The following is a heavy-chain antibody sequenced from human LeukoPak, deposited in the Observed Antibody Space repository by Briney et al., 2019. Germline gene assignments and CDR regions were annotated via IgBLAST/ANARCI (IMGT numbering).Heavy chain of an antibody. CDR1: GYTFTGYY. Sequence: ASVKVSCKASGYTFTGYYLHWVRQAPGQGLEWMGWINPNSGGTNYAQKFQGRVTMTRDTSISTAYMELSRLRSDDTAVYYCARRDYDSSGYTLDCWGQGTLVTVSS. CDR3: ARRDYDSSGYTLDC. V-gene: IGHV1-2*02. J-gene: IGHJ4*02. D-gene: IGHD3-22*01. CDR2: INPNSGGT.